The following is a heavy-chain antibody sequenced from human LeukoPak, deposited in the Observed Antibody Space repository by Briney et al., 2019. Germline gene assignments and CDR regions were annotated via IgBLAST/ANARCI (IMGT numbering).Heavy chain of an antibody. Sequence: GRSLRLSCAASGFTFSSYGMHWVRQAPGKGLEWVAVISYDGSNKYYADSVKGRFTIPRDNSKNTLYLQMNSLRAEDTAVYYCAKGISPLTWGQGTLVTVSS. CDR3: AKGISPLT. D-gene: IGHD2/OR15-2a*01. V-gene: IGHV3-30*18. CDR1: GFTFSSYG. J-gene: IGHJ1*01. CDR2: ISYDGSNK.